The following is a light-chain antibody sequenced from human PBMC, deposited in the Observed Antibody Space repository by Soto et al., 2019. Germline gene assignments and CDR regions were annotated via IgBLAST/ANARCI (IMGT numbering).Light chain of an antibody. CDR1: QSLVYSDGDTY. J-gene: IGKJ1*01. CDR3: MHGTQWPWT. V-gene: IGKV2-30*01. Sequence: DVVVTQSPLSLSVTLGQPASISCRSSQSLVYSDGDTYLSWFQQRPGQSPRRLIYKVSNRDSGVPDRCNGSGSGTDFTLKISRVEAEDVGLYYCMHGTQWPWTFGQGTKVGIK. CDR2: KVS.